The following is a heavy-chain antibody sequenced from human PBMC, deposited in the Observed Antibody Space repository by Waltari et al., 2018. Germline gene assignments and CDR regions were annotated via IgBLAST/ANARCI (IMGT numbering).Heavy chain of an antibody. J-gene: IGHJ3*02. CDR3: AREAAGTDAFDI. CDR1: GGSIGNYY. D-gene: IGHD1-1*01. CDR2: IHHSGST. Sequence: QVQLQESGPGLVKPLETLALPCTVPGGSIGNYYWRWIRLSPRKGLEWIGEIHHSGSTNYNPSLKSRVTISVDKSKNQFSLKLSSVTAADTAVYYCAREAAGTDAFDIWGQGTMVTVSS. V-gene: IGHV4-59*12.